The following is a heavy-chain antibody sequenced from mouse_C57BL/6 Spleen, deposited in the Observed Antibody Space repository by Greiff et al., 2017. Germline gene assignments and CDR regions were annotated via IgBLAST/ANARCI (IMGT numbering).Heavy chain of an antibody. CDR1: GYTFTSYW. CDR3: AIYDRFAY. D-gene: IGHD2-12*01. V-gene: IGHV1-69*01. CDR2: IDPSDSYT. Sequence: VQLQQPGAELVMPGASVKLSCKASGYTFTSYWMHWVKQRPGQGLEWIGEIDPSDSYTNYNQKFKGKSTLTVDKSSSTAYMQLSSLTSEDSAVYYCAIYDRFAYWDQGTLVTVSA. J-gene: IGHJ3*01.